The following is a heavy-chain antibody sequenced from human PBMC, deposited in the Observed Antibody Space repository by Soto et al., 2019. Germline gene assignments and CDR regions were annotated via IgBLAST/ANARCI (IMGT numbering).Heavy chain of an antibody. CDR2: MSYDGNSK. V-gene: IGHV3-30-3*01. D-gene: IGHD2-21*01. CDR3: ARGRTVRDPDDFDF. Sequence: QVQLVESGGGVVQPGRSLRLSCAASGFTSSSYSMHWVRQAPGKGLEWVAAMSYDGNSKYFADSVTGRFTISIDNSKNTLSLQLTSLGAEDSAVYYCARGRTVRDPDDFDFWGQGNLVTVSS. J-gene: IGHJ4*02. CDR1: GFTSSSYS.